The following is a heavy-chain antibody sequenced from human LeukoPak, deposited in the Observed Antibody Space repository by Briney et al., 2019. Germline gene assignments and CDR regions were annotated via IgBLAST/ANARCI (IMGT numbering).Heavy chain of an antibody. CDR1: GYTFTSYY. J-gene: IGHJ4*02. Sequence: ASVTVSCKASGYTFTSYYMHWVRRAPGQGLEWMGIINPSGGSTSYAQKFQGRVTMTRDMSTSTVYMELSSLRSEDTAVYYCARADSSSSFDYWGQGTLVTVSS. CDR3: ARADSSSSFDY. CDR2: INPSGGST. D-gene: IGHD6-6*01. V-gene: IGHV1-46*01.